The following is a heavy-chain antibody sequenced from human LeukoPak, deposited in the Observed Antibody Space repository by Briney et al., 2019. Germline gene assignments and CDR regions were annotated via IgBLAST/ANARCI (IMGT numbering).Heavy chain of an antibody. CDR3: ARHSSIAARGGAYYFDY. J-gene: IGHJ4*02. V-gene: IGHV1-69*13. CDR2: IIPIFGTA. CDR1: GGTFSSYA. D-gene: IGHD6-6*01. Sequence: ASVKVSCQASGGTFSSYAISWVRQAPGQGLEWMGGIIPIFGTANYAQKFQGRVTITADESTSTAYMELSSLRSEDTAVYYCARHSSIAARGGAYYFDYWGQGTLVTVSS.